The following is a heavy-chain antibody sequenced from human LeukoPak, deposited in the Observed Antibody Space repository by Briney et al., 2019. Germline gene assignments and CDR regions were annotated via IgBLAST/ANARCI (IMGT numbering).Heavy chain of an antibody. CDR2: VYHSGST. CDR1: GGSIMSYY. D-gene: IGHD6-13*01. Sequence: SETLSLTCTVSGGSIMSYYWSWIRQPPGKGLEWIGYVYHSGSTNYNPSLKSRVTISVDTSKNQFSLKLSSVTAADTAVYYCARGNIADNWFDPWGQGTLVTVSS. V-gene: IGHV4-59*01. J-gene: IGHJ5*02. CDR3: ARGNIADNWFDP.